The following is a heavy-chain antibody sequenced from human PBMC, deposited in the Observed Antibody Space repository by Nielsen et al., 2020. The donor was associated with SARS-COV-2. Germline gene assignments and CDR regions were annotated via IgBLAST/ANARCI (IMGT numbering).Heavy chain of an antibody. J-gene: IGHJ4*02. Sequence: GGSLRLSCAASGFTFDDYAMRWVRQAPGKGLEWVSGISWNSGSIGYADSVKGRFTISRDNAKNSLYLQMNSLRAEDTALYYCAKLPDGYNTDYWGQGTLVTVSS. D-gene: IGHD5-24*01. CDR1: GFTFDDYA. CDR3: AKLPDGYNTDY. CDR2: ISWNSGSI. V-gene: IGHV3-9*01.